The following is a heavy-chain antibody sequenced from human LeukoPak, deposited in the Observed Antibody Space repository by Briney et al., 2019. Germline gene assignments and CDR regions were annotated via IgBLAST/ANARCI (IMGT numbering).Heavy chain of an antibody. CDR3: ARRGVFGYHKYYFDS. V-gene: IGHV4-39*01. Sequence: SETLSLTCTVSGGSISSSSYYWGWIRQPPGKGLEWIGSIYYSGSTYYNPSLKSRVTISVDTSKNQFSLKLSSVTAADTAVYFCARRGVFGYHKYYFDSWGQGTLVTVSS. CDR1: GGSISSSSYY. D-gene: IGHD3-10*01. CDR2: IYYSGST. J-gene: IGHJ4*02.